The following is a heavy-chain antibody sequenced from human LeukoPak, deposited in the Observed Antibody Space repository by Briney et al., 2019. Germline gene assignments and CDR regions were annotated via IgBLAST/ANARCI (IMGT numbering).Heavy chain of an antibody. Sequence: GGSLRLSCAASGFTFSSYAMSWVRQAPGKGLVWVSRINSDGSSTSYADSVKGRFTISRDNAKNTLYLQMNSLRAEDTAVYYCARDGSGWSSLIDYWGQGTLVTVSS. J-gene: IGHJ4*02. CDR2: INSDGSST. CDR1: GFTFSSYA. CDR3: ARDGSGWSSLIDY. D-gene: IGHD6-19*01. V-gene: IGHV3-74*01.